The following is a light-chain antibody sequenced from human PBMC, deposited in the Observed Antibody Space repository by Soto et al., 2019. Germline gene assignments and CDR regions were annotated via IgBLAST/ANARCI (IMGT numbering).Light chain of an antibody. V-gene: IGLV1-44*01. CDR1: SSNIGSNA. CDR3: AAWDASLNGQV. CDR2: NNN. Sequence: QSVLTQPPSASGTPGQRVTMSCSGSSSNIGSNAVSWYQQLPGTAPKLLIYNNNQRPSGVPDRFSGSRSGTSASLAISGLQSEDEADYYCAAWDASLNGQVLGTGTKLTVL. J-gene: IGLJ1*01.